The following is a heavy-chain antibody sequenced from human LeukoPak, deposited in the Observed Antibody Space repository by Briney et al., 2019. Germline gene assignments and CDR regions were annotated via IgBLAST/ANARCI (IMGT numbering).Heavy chain of an antibody. CDR3: ATHLTRYQAYYEH. Sequence: ASVKVSCKTSGYPFSSYEITWVRQAPGQGLEWMGRITTYNGNTNYAQKYQGRITMTTETSTTTVYMELRSLTSDDTAFYYCATHLTRYQAYYEHWGQGTLVTVSS. J-gene: IGHJ4*02. V-gene: IGHV1-18*01. CDR2: ITTYNGNT. CDR1: GYPFSSYE. D-gene: IGHD3-9*01.